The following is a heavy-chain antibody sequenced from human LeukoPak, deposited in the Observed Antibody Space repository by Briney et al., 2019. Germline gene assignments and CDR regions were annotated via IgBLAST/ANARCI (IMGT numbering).Heavy chain of an antibody. CDR2: INPSGNNT. D-gene: IGHD3-10*01. V-gene: IGHV1-46*01. J-gene: IGHJ5*02. CDR3: ARDLMVYYYGSGSYNWFDP. CDR1: GYTFTSYY. Sequence: ASVKVSCKASGYTFTSYYMYWVRQAPGQGLECMGIINPSGNNTNYAQKFQGRVTMTRDMSTTTVYMELSSLRSEDTAVYYCARDLMVYYYGSGSYNWFDPWGQGTLVTVSS.